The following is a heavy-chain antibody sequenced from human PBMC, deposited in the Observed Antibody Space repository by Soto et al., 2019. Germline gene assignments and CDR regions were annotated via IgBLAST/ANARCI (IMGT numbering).Heavy chain of an antibody. V-gene: IGHV5-51*01. J-gene: IGHJ4*02. D-gene: IGHD3-16*01. CDR2: IFPGDSDT. Sequence: PGESLKISCKAIGYTFTNYWIGWVRQTPGKGLEWMGIIFPGDSDTRYNPSFEGQVTVSAGESISTAYLQWNTLKASDTAMYYCVRPNFGALTHFDFWGQGTLVTVSS. CDR3: VRPNFGALTHFDF. CDR1: GYTFTNYW.